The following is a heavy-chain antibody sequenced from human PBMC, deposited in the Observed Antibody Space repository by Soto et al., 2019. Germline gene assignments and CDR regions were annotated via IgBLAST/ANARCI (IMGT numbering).Heavy chain of an antibody. CDR2: ISSSSSYI. J-gene: IGHJ6*02. CDR1: GFTFSIYR. D-gene: IGHD5-12*01. CDR3: ARDGDSGPPGYYYYYYGMDV. Sequence: EESLRPSLKSSGFTFSIYRLNRMRKAQGPGLERISSISSSSSYIYYADTEKGRFTISKDNAKNSLYLQMNSLRSEDSAVYYCARDGDSGPPGYYYYYYGMDVWG. V-gene: IGHV3-21*01.